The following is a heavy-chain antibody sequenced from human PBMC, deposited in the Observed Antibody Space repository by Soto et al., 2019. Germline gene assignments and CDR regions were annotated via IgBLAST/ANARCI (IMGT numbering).Heavy chain of an antibody. CDR3: ARLRGYSGYVDAFDI. V-gene: IGHV4-39*01. CDR1: GGSISSSSYY. Sequence: QLQLQESGPGLVKPSETLSLTCTVSGGSISSSSYYWCWIRQPPGKGLEWIGSIYYSGSTYYNPSLKSRVTISVDTSKNQFSLKLSSVTAADTAVYYCARLRGYSGYVDAFDIWGQGTMVTVSS. CDR2: IYYSGST. D-gene: IGHD5-12*01. J-gene: IGHJ3*02.